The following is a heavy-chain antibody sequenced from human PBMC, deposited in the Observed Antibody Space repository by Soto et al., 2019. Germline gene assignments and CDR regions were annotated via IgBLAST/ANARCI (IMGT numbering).Heavy chain of an antibody. V-gene: IGHV3-23*01. Sequence: EVQLLESGGGLVQPGGSLRLSCAASGFTFSSYAMNWVRQAPGKGLEWVSAITGSGGSTYSADSVKGRFTISRDNSKNTLYLQMNSLRAEDTAVYYCAKDLEWLRFYFDYWGQGNLVTVSS. D-gene: IGHD5-12*01. J-gene: IGHJ4*02. CDR2: ITGSGGST. CDR1: GFTFSSYA. CDR3: AKDLEWLRFYFDY.